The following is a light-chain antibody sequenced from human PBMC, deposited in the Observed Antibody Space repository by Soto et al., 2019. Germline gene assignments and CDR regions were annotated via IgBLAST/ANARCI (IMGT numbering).Light chain of an antibody. V-gene: IGKV3-15*01. CDR1: QSVSSN. Sequence: EIVMTQSPATLSVSPGERATLSCRASQSVSSNLAWYQLKPGQAPRLLIYGASTRATGIPARFSGSGSGTEFTLTISSLQSEDFAVYYCQQYNNWPRMFGQGTKV. J-gene: IGKJ1*01. CDR2: GAS. CDR3: QQYNNWPRM.